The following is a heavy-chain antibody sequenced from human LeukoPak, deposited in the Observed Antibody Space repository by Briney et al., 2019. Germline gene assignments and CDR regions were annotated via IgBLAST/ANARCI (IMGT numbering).Heavy chain of an antibody. CDR3: AKDHDYSSRPYYFDY. CDR2: ISGSGGNT. CDR1: GFTFSSYA. V-gene: IGHV3-23*01. Sequence: PGGSLRLSCAASGFTFSSYAMTWVRQAPGKGLEWVSGISGSGGNTYYADSVKGRFTISRDNSKNTLYLQMNSLRAEDTALYYCAKDHDYSSRPYYFDYWGQGTLVTVSS. D-gene: IGHD6-19*01. J-gene: IGHJ4*02.